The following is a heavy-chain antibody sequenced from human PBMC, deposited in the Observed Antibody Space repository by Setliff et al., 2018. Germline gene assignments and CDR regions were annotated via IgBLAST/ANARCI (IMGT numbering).Heavy chain of an antibody. V-gene: IGHV5-51*01. Sequence: GESLKISCKGSGYSFTTYRIGWVRQMPGKGLELMGIIYPADSDPRYSPSFQGQVTISVDKSISTVYLHWSSLKASDTAMYYCARSPLDDAFDIWGQGTMVTVSS. CDR2: IYPADSDP. CDR1: GYSFTTYR. J-gene: IGHJ3*02. CDR3: ARSPLDDAFDI.